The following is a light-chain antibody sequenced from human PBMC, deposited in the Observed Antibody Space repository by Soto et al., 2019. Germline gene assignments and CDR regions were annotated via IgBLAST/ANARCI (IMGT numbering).Light chain of an antibody. V-gene: IGLV2-8*01. J-gene: IGLJ2*01. CDR1: SSDVGGYNY. CDR2: EVS. CDR3: SSYAGSNNRV. Sequence: QSALTQPPSASGSPGQSVTISCTGTSSDVGGYNYVSWYQQHPDKAPKLMIYEVSKRPSGVPDRFSGSKSGNTASLTVSGLQAEDEADYYCSSYAGSNNRVFGGGTKLTVL.